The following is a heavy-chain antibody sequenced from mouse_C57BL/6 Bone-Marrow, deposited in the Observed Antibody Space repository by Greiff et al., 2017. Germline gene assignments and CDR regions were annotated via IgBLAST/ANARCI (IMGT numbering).Heavy chain of an antibody. J-gene: IGHJ4*01. CDR2: IDPANGNT. D-gene: IGHD1-1*02. CDR1: GSNIKNTY. CDR3: TSRILSYLHY. V-gene: IGHV14-3*01. Sequence: VQLQQSVAELVRPGASVKLSCTASGSNIKNTYMHWVKQRPEQGLEWIGRIDPANGNTKYAPKFQGKATITADTSSNPAYMQLSSLTSEDAAIYCWTSRILSYLHYWGQGTSVTVTS.